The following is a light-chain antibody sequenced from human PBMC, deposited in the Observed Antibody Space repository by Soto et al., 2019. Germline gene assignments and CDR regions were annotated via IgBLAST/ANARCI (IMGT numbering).Light chain of an antibody. CDR2: GAS. Sequence: ENVLTQSPGTLSLSPGERATLSCRASQSVSSSYLAWYQQKPGQAPRLLIFGASSRAIGIPDRFSGSGSGTDFTLTISRLEPEDFAVYYCQQYCSSPWTFGQGTKLEIK. CDR3: QQYCSSPWT. CDR1: QSVSSSY. J-gene: IGKJ2*01. V-gene: IGKV3-20*01.